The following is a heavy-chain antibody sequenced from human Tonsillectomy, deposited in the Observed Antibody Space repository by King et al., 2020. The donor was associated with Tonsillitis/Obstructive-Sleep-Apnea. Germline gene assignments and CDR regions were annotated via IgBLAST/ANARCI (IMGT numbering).Heavy chain of an antibody. CDR2: ISGGGGST. D-gene: IGHD3-10*01. CDR1: GITFSSYA. Sequence: VQLVESGGGLVQPGGSLRLSCAASGITFSSYAMSWVRQAPGKGLEWVSTISGGGGSTYYADSWKGRFTIARDNSKNTLYLQMNSLRAEDTAVYYCAKAMVQGIIITIFDYWGQGTLVTVSS. V-gene: IGHV3-23*04. CDR3: AKAMVQGIIITIFDY. J-gene: IGHJ4*02.